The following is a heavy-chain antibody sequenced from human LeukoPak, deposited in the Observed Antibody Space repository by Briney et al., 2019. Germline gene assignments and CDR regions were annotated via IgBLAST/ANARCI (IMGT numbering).Heavy chain of an antibody. V-gene: IGHV1-8*01. J-gene: IGHJ3*02. CDR2: MNPNSGNT. Sequence: ASVKVSCKAYGYTFTSYDINWVRQATGQGLEWMGWMNPNSGNTGYAQKFQGRVTMTRNTSISTAYMELSSLRSEDTAVYYCARVSRSLQTYYYDSSGYYGYAFDIWGQGTMVTVSS. CDR3: ARVSRSLQTYYYDSSGYYGYAFDI. D-gene: IGHD3-22*01. CDR1: GYTFTSYD.